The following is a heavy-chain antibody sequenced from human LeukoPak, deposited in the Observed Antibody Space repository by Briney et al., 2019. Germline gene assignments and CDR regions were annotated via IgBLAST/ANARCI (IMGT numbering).Heavy chain of an antibody. D-gene: IGHD3-10*01. Sequence: SVKVSCKASGGTFSSYAISWVRQAPGQGLKWMGGIIPIFGTANYAQKFQGRVTITADESTSTAYMELCSLRSEDTAVYYCARDPSYYYGSGVPGGGWFDPWGQGTLVTVSS. V-gene: IGHV1-69*13. CDR1: GGTFSSYA. J-gene: IGHJ5*02. CDR3: ARDPSYYYGSGVPGGGWFDP. CDR2: IIPIFGTA.